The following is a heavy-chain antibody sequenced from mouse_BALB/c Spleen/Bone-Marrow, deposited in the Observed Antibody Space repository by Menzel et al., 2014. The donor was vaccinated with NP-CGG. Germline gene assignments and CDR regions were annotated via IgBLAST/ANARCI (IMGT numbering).Heavy chain of an antibody. CDR3: ARDGDYRYDWFSY. V-gene: IGHV5-4*02. Sequence: EVKLMESGGRLVKPGGSLKLSCAASGFSFRDHYLYWVRQTPEKRLEWVATISDGGGHTYYSDSVKGRFTISRDNAKNNLYLQMSSLKSQDTAMYHCARDGDYRYDWFSYWGQGTPVTVSA. J-gene: IGHJ3*01. CDR2: ISDGGGHT. CDR1: GFSFRDHY. D-gene: IGHD2-14*01.